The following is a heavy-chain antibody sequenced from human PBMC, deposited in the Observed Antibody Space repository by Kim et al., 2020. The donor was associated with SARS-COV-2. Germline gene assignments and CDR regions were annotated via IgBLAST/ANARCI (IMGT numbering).Heavy chain of an antibody. D-gene: IGHD6-19*01. CDR2: MYSGGST. CDR3: ASWGYSSGWYTGGFDP. V-gene: IGHV3-53*01. CDR1: GFTVSSNY. Sequence: GGSLRLSCAASGFTVSSNYMSWVRQAPGKGLEWVSVMYSGGSTYYAESVKGRFTISRDNSKNTLYLQMNSLRAEDTAVYYCASWGYSSGWYTGGFDPWGQGTLVTVSS. J-gene: IGHJ5*02.